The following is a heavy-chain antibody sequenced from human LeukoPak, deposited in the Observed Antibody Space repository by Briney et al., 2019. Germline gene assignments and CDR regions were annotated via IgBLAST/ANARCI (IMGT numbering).Heavy chain of an antibody. J-gene: IGHJ6*03. CDR1: GGSISSNNC. CDR2: IYHSGST. V-gene: IGHV4-4*02. D-gene: IGHD5-24*01. CDR3: ARGAPATENYYLDV. Sequence: SGTLSLTCAVSGGSISSNNCWSWVRQPPGKGLEWIGEIYHSGSTNYNPSLKSRVTISIDKSKNQFSLKLSSVTAADTAVYYCARGAPATENYYLDVWGKGTTVTVSS.